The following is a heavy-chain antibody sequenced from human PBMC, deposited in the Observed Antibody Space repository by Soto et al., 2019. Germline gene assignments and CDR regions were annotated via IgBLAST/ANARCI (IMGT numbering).Heavy chain of an antibody. V-gene: IGHV3-23*01. CDR3: AKDHYSSGWYLYYFDY. Sequence: GGSLRLSCAASGFTFSSYAMSWVRQAPGKGLEWVSAISGSGGSTYYADSVKGRFTISRDNSKNTLYLQMNSLRAEDTAVYYCAKDHYSSGWYLYYFDYWGQGTLVTVSS. J-gene: IGHJ4*02. D-gene: IGHD6-19*01. CDR1: GFTFSSYA. CDR2: ISGSGGST.